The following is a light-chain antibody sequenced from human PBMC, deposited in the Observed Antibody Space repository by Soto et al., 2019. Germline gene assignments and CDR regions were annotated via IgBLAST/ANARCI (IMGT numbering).Light chain of an antibody. CDR3: CSYAGSYTWV. Sequence: QSALTQPRSVSGSPGQSVTISCTGTSSDVGDYNYVSWYQQHPGKAPKLLIYAVNMRPSGVPDRFSCSKSGNTASLTISGLQAEDEADYSCCSYAGSYTWVFGGGTKLTVL. CDR2: AVN. CDR1: SSDVGDYNY. J-gene: IGLJ3*02. V-gene: IGLV2-11*01.